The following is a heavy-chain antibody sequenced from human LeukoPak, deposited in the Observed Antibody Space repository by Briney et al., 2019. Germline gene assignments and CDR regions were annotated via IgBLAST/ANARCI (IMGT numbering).Heavy chain of an antibody. CDR3: ARGASFSGYSGYGPLYYFDY. V-gene: IGHV4-4*02. CDR1: GGSISSSNW. CDR2: IHHSGST. D-gene: IGHD5-12*01. J-gene: IGHJ4*02. Sequence: PSGTLFLTCAVSGGSISSSNWWNWVRQPPGKGLEWIGEIHHSGSTNYNPSLKSRVTMSVDTSKNQFSLKLSSVTAADTAVYYCARGASFSGYSGYGPLYYFDYWGQGTLVTVSS.